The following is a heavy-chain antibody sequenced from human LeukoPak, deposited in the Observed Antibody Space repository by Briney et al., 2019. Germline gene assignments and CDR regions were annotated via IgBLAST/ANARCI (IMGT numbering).Heavy chain of an antibody. J-gene: IGHJ4*02. D-gene: IGHD1-1*01. V-gene: IGHV3-11*04. CDR1: GFTFSDYY. CDR3: TRGRRTNEC. CDR2: ISSSGGAI. Sequence: PGGSLRLSCAASGFTFSDYYMSWIRQAPGKGLEWVSYISSSGGAIYYADSVKGRFTISRDDAENSLYLQLNSLRVEDTAVYYCTRGRRTNECWGQGTLVTVSS.